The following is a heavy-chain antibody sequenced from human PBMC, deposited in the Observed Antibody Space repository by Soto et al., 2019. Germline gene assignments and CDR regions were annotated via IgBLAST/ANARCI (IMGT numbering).Heavy chain of an antibody. CDR1: GFTFSSYS. V-gene: IGHV3-21*04. Sequence: GGSLRLSCAASGFTFSSYSMNWVRQAPGKGLEWVSSISSSSSYIYYADSVKGRFTISRDNAKNTLYLQMNSLRAEHTAVYYCAKEGEWLRDYYYYGTDVWGQGTTVTVSS. CDR3: AKEGEWLRDYYYYGTDV. CDR2: ISSSSSYI. D-gene: IGHD5-12*01. J-gene: IGHJ6*02.